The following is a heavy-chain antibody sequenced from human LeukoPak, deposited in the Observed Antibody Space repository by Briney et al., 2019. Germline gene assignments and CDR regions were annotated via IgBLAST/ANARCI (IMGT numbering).Heavy chain of an antibody. CDR3: ARDSSSWDLFDY. CDR1: GFTFSSYW. D-gene: IGHD2-2*01. V-gene: IGHV3-74*01. Sequence: GGSLRLSCAASGFTFSSYWMHWVRHAPGKGLVWVSRINTDGSSTSYADSVKGRFTISIDNAKNTLHLQLNSLRAEDTAVYYCARDSSSWDLFDYWGQGTLVTVSS. J-gene: IGHJ4*02. CDR2: INTDGSST.